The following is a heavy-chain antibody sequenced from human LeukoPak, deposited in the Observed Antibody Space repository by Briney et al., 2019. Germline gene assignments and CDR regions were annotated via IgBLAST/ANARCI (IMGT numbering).Heavy chain of an antibody. CDR3: ARDREGATGNGWFDP. Sequence: GASVKVSCKASGGTFSSYAISWVRQAPGQGLEWMGRIIPILGIANYAQKFQGRVTITADKSTSTAYMELSSLRSEDTAVYYCARDREGATGNGWFDPWGQGTLVTVSS. CDR1: GGTFSSYA. J-gene: IGHJ5*02. D-gene: IGHD1-1*01. CDR2: IIPILGIA. V-gene: IGHV1-69*04.